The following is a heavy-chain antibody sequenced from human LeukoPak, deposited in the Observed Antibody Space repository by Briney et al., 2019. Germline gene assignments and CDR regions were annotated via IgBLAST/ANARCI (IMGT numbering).Heavy chain of an antibody. D-gene: IGHD5-12*01. Sequence: ASVKVSCKASGYTFTSYGISWGRQAPGQGREWRGWISAYNGNKNYDQQLQGRVTMTTYTSTSTASMELRSMGSDDTAVYYCARDSGYDHPAESDYWGQGTLVTVSS. CDR2: ISAYNGNK. V-gene: IGHV1-18*01. J-gene: IGHJ4*02. CDR3: ARDSGYDHPAESDY. CDR1: GYTFTSYG.